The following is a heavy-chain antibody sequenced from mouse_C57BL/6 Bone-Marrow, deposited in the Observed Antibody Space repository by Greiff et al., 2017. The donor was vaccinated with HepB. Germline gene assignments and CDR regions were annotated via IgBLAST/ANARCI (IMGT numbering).Heavy chain of an antibody. J-gene: IGHJ1*03. CDR2: INYDGSST. Sequence: EVNVVESEGGLVQPGSSMKLSCTASGFTFSDYYMAWVRQVPEKGLEWVANINYDGSSTYYLDSLKSRFIISRDNAKNILYLQMSSLKSEDTATYYCAREGDHYYGYWYFDVWGTGTTVTVSS. V-gene: IGHV5-16*01. CDR3: AREGDHYYGYWYFDV. D-gene: IGHD1-2*01. CDR1: GFTFSDYY.